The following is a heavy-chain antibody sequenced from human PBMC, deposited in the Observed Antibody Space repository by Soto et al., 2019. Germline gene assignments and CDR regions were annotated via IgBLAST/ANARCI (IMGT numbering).Heavy chain of an antibody. J-gene: IGHJ3*02. Sequence: GASVKVSCKASGGTFSSYAISWVRQAPGQGLEWLGGIIPIFGTANYAQKFQGRVTITADESTSTAYMELSSLRSEDTAVYYCARGDVLTYGNGGYLFDGFDTWGPGTKVTV. V-gene: IGHV1-69*13. D-gene: IGHD2-15*01. CDR2: IIPIFGTA. CDR3: ARGDVLTYGNGGYLFDGFDT. CDR1: GGTFSSYA.